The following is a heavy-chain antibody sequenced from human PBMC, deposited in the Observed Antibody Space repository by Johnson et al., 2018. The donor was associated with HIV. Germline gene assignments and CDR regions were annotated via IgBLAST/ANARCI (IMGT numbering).Heavy chain of an antibody. CDR1: GFTFSSYG. V-gene: IGHV3-30*18. D-gene: IGHD6-19*01. Sequence: QVQLVEYGGGVVQPGRSLRLSCAASGFTFSSYGMHWVRQAPGKGLEWVAVISYDGSNKYYADSVKGRFTISRDNSKNTLYLQMNSLRAEDTAVYYCAKDREWLVPTPLDAFDIWGQGTMVTVSS. J-gene: IGHJ3*02. CDR3: AKDREWLVPTPLDAFDI. CDR2: ISYDGSNK.